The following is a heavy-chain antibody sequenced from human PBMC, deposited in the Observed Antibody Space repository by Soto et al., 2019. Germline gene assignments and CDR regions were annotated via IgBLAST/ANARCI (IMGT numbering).Heavy chain of an antibody. CDR3: ATDTDYGDYAEYFQH. D-gene: IGHD4-17*01. V-gene: IGHV1-18*01. J-gene: IGHJ1*01. CDR2: ISAYNGNT. CDR1: GYTFTSYG. Sequence: ASLKVSCKASGYTFTSYGISWVRQAPGQGLEWMGWISAYNGNTNYAQKLQGRVTMTTDTSTSTAYMELRSLRSDDTAVYYCATDTDYGDYAEYFQHWGQGTLVTVSS.